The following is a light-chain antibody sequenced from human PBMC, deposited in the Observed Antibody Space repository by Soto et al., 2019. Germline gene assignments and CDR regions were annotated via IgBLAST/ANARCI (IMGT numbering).Light chain of an antibody. CDR2: WAS. Sequence: DIVMSQSPDSVAVSLGERATINCKSSQRVLYSSSNKNYLAWYQQKPGQPPKLLIYWASTRESGVPDRFSGSGSGTDFTLTISSLQAEDVAVYYCQQYCSSPWTFGQGTKVEIK. V-gene: IGKV4-1*01. CDR1: QRVLYSSSNKNY. J-gene: IGKJ1*01. CDR3: QQYCSSPWT.